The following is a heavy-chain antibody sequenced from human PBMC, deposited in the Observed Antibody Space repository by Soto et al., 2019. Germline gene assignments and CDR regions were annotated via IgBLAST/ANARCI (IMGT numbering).Heavy chain of an antibody. V-gene: IGHV4-34*01. J-gene: IGHJ4*02. CDR2: INESGST. CDR3: ARGSGIVALPGELEDVKYDY. CDR1: GQSFSGHX. D-gene: IGHD1-1*01. Sequence: QVQLQQWGAGLVKPSETLSLSCAVYGQSFSGHXWAWIRQPPGKGLEWIGEINESGSTYXXXSLKSRVTISTDTSKNQFSLKLSSVSAADTAAYFCARGSGIVALPGELEDVKYDYWGQGTLVNVSS.